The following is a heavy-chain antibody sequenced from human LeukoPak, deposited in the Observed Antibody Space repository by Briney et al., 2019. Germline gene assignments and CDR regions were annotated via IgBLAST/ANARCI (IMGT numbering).Heavy chain of an antibody. D-gene: IGHD4-17*01. CDR2: ISSSSSAI. CDR3: ARVEYGDYPGDY. CDR1: GLTFNSYN. J-gene: IGHJ4*02. V-gene: IGHV3-48*01. Sequence: GGSLRLSCAASGLTFNSYNMNWVRQAPGKGLEWVSYISSSSSAIYYADSVKGRFTISRDNAKNSLYLQMNSLRAEDTAVYYCARVEYGDYPGDYWGQGTLVTVSS.